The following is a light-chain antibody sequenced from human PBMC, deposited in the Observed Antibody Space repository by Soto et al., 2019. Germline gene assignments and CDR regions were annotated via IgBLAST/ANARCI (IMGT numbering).Light chain of an antibody. J-gene: IGKJ1*01. CDR3: QQYNNWPPGT. CDR2: GAS. Sequence: ELVMTQSPATLSVSPGERATLCCRASQSVSSNLARYQQKPGQAPRLLIYGASTRATGIPARFSGSGSGTEFTLTISSLQSEDFAVYYCQQYNNWPPGTFGQGTKVDIK. V-gene: IGKV3-15*01. CDR1: QSVSSN.